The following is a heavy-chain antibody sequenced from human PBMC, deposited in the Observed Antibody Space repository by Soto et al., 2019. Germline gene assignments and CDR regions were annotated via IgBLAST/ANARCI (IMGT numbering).Heavy chain of an antibody. Sequence: QVQLQESGPGLVKPSQTLSLTCTVSGDSITSRDYYWTRIRQLPGEGLEWIGYIYHTGSTYYKPFLESRVPISLVTSKNQFPLTLSSVTAADTAAYFCARDTAAHRAFDTRGQGTLVTVSS. CDR1: GDSITSRDYY. V-gene: IGHV4-30-4*01. D-gene: IGHD6-13*01. CDR2: IYHTGST. J-gene: IGHJ3*02. CDR3: ARDTAAHRAFDT.